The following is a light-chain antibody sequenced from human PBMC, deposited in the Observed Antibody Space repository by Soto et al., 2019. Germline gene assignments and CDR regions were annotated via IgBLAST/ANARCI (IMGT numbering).Light chain of an antibody. CDR1: QSVSSY. Sequence: EIVLTQAPAALSLFQGERATLSCRAIQSVSSYLAWYQQKPVQAPRLLVYDASNRATGIPARFSGSGSGTDFTLTIIFLEAKDFAVYYCQQRSDWPKTFGQGTKVDIK. J-gene: IGKJ1*01. CDR2: DAS. CDR3: QQRSDWPKT. V-gene: IGKV3-11*01.